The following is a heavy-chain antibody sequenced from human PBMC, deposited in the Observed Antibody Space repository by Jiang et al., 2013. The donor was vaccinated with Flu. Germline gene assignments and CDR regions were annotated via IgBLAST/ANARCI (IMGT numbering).Heavy chain of an antibody. CDR2: IYWDDDK. J-gene: IGHJ5*02. Sequence: WIRQPPGKALEWLALIYWDDDKAYSPSLKSRLTITKDTSKNQVVLTMTKMDPVDTATYYCAQGYYGDFVSWFDPWGQGTLVTVSS. CDR3: AQGYYGDFVSWFDP. D-gene: IGHD4-17*01. V-gene: IGHV2-5*02.